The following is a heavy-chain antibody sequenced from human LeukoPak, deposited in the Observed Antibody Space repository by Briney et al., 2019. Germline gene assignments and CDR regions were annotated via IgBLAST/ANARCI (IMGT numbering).Heavy chain of an antibody. CDR3: ARHVSGTWNSFDY. V-gene: IGHV5-51*01. D-gene: IGHD1-1*01. Sequence: GESLKISCKGSGYSFTTYWIGWVRQMPGKGLEWMGTIYPGDSDTRYSPSFQGQVTISADTSINTAYVQWSSLKASDAAMYYCARHVSGTWNSFDYWGRGTLVTVS. J-gene: IGHJ4*02. CDR2: IYPGDSDT. CDR1: GYSFTTYW.